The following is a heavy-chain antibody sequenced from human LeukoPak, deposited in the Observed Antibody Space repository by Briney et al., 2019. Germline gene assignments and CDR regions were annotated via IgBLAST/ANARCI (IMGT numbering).Heavy chain of an antibody. V-gene: IGHV3-23*01. J-gene: IGHJ4*02. CDR2: ISGSGGST. CDR3: AKALAVAGTLDY. CDR1: GFTFSSYA. Sequence: GGSLRLSCAASGFTFSSYAMSWVRQAPGKGLEWVSAISGSGGSTYYADSVKGRFAISRDNSKNTLYLQMNSLRAEDTAVYYCAKALAVAGTLDYWGQGTLVTVSS. D-gene: IGHD6-19*01.